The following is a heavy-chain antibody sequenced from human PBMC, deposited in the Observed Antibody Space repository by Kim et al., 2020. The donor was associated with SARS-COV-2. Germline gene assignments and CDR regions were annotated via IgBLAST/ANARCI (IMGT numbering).Heavy chain of an antibody. J-gene: IGHJ5*02. D-gene: IGHD6-19*01. CDR3: ARGSNRGYSSGWLS. CDR1: GGSFSGYY. Sequence: SETLSLTCAVYGGSFSGYYWSWIRQPPGKGLEWIGEINHSGSTNYNPSLKSRVTISVDTSKNQFSLKLSSVTAADTAVYYCARGSNRGYSSGWLSWGQGTLVTVSS. V-gene: IGHV4-34*01. CDR2: INHSGST.